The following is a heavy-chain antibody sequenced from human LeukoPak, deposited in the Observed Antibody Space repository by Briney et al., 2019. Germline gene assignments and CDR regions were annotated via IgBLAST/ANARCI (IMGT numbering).Heavy chain of an antibody. V-gene: IGHV3-74*01. CDR3: ARDYQLLLSWFDP. D-gene: IGHD2-2*01. Sequence: GGSLRLSCAASGFTFSSYWMHWVRHGQGTALGWGSSINTDGSSTSYADSVKGRFTISRDNAKNTLYLQMNSLRAEDTAVYYCARDYQLLLSWFDPWGQGTLVTVSS. J-gene: IGHJ5*02. CDR2: INTDGSST. CDR1: GFTFSSYW.